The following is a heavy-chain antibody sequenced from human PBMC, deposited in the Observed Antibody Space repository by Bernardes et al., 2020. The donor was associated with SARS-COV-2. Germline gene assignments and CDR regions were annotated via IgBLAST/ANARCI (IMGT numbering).Heavy chain of an antibody. CDR1: GFSLSTSGVG. CDR2: IYWDDDK. J-gene: IGHJ2*01. V-gene: IGHV2-5*02. CDR3: AHRMVVAEKNWYFDL. Sequence: SGPTLVKPTQTLTLTCTFSGFSLSTSGVGVGWIRQPPGKALEWLALIYWDDDKRYSPSLKSRLTITKDTSKNQVVLTMTNMDPVDTATYYCAHRMVVAEKNWYFDLWGRGTLVTVSS. D-gene: IGHD2-15*01.